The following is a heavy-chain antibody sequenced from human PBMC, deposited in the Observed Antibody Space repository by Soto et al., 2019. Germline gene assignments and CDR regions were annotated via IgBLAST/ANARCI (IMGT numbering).Heavy chain of an antibody. Sequence: GGSLRLSCVASGFTFSSYVIHWVRQAPGKGLEWVAVISSDGNTKYYADSVKGRFTISRDNSKNTLYLQMDSLRPEDTAVYYCAKEVAVAGDFDYWGHGTLVTVSS. CDR1: GFTFSSYV. J-gene: IGHJ4*01. V-gene: IGHV3-30*18. CDR3: AKEVAVAGDFDY. CDR2: ISSDGNTK. D-gene: IGHD6-19*01.